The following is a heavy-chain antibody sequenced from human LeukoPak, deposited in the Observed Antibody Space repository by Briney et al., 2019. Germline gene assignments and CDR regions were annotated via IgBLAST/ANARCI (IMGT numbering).Heavy chain of an antibody. J-gene: IGHJ3*01. CDR3: AKYGCSYGHLDAIDV. Sequence: PGGSLRLSCAASGFTFNTYDMAWVRQAPGKGLEWVSGISGGGGTTYYADSVKGRFTVSRDNSKNTLYLQMNSLRADDTAVYYCAKYGCSYGHLDAIDVWGQGTMATVSP. V-gene: IGHV3-23*01. CDR1: GFTFNTYD. D-gene: IGHD5-18*01. CDR2: ISGGGGTT.